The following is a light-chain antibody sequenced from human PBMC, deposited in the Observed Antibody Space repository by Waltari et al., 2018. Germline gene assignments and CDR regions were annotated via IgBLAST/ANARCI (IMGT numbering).Light chain of an antibody. V-gene: IGLV1-51*02. Sequence: QSALTQPPSVSAAPGPHVSIPCSGSPSNICTNYVSWYQQFLGEAPKVLSYGNDKRTTGIPDRFSGSKSGTSATLDITGLQTGDEAVYYCGTWDNALSAVFGGGTKVTVL. CDR3: GTWDNALSAV. CDR1: PSNICTNY. J-gene: IGLJ2*01. CDR2: GND.